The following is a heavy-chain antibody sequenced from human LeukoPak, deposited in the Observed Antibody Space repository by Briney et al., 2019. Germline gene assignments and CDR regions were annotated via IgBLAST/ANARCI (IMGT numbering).Heavy chain of an antibody. V-gene: IGHV4-34*01. CDR1: GGSFTGYY. CDR3: ARVYYSNSYDYWYFYL. D-gene: IGHD6-13*01. J-gene: IGHJ2*01. Sequence: SETLSLTCAVYGGSFTGYYWSWIRQPPGKGLEWIGEISHRGSTNYNPSLKSRVTISVYTSKNQFSLKLTSVTAADAAVYYCARVYYSNSYDYWYFYLWGRGTLVTVSS. CDR2: ISHRGST.